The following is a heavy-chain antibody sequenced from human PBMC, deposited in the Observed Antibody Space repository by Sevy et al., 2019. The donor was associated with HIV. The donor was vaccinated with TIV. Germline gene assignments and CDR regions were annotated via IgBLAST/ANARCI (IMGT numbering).Heavy chain of an antibody. CDR1: GFTFNNYV. J-gene: IGHJ4*02. D-gene: IGHD2-2*01. CDR3: ARRYLPSALPALDH. CDR2: ISHGGGTT. Sequence: GSLRLSCAASGFTFNNYVMNWVRQAPGKGLEWVSVISHGGGTTYYADSVKGRFTISRDDSKDTVYLEMNSLRAEDMAVYYCARRYLPSALPALDHWGQGTLVTVSS. V-gene: IGHV3-23*01.